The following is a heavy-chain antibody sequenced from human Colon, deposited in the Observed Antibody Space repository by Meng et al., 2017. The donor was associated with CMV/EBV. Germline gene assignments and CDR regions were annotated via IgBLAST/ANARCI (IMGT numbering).Heavy chain of an antibody. Sequence: SETLSLTCSVSSDSVRSSTYYWGWIRQAPGKGLEWIGNIYYNGRTNYNPSLKSRVTISMDTSKNHFSLRLSSVTAADTAVYYCAREGAGTYNHYYYGMDVWGQGTTVTVS. V-gene: IGHV4-39*07. CDR2: IYYNGRT. CDR1: SDSVRSSTYY. CDR3: AREGAGTYNHYYYGMDV. J-gene: IGHJ6*02. D-gene: IGHD1-14*01.